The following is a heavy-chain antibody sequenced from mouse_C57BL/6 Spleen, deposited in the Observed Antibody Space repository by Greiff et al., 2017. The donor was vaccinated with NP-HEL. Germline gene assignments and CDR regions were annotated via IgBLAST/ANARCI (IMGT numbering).Heavy chain of an antibody. J-gene: IGHJ3*01. Sequence: VKLQQPGAELVRPGSSVKLSCKASGYTFTSYWMHWVKQRPIQGLEWIGNIDPSDSETHYNQKFKDKATLTVDKSSSTAYMQLSSLTSEDSAVYYCARSGGDAPAWFAYWGQGTLVTVSA. V-gene: IGHV1-52*01. D-gene: IGHD3-2*02. CDR2: IDPSDSET. CDR1: GYTFTSYW. CDR3: ARSGGDAPAWFAY.